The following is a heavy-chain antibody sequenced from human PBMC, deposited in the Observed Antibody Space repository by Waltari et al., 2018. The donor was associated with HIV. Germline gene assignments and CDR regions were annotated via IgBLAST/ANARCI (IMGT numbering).Heavy chain of an antibody. D-gene: IGHD1-26*01. Sequence: EVQRVASGGGLVQPGGSLRLSCGASVFSVSSHGMKWVHQAPGKGLEWVSYISSSSSTIYYADSVKGRFTISRDNAQNSLYLQMNSLRDEDTAVYYCARDPRNIVGDHFDYWGQGTLVTVSS. CDR3: ARDPRNIVGDHFDY. CDR2: ISSSSSTI. CDR1: VFSVSSHG. J-gene: IGHJ4*02. V-gene: IGHV3-48*02.